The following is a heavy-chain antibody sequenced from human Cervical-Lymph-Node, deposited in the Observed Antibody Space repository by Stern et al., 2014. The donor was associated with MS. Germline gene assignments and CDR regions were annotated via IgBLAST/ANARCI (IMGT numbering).Heavy chain of an antibody. J-gene: IGHJ4*02. CDR2: IYPRDSDA. CDR1: GYTFTTYW. V-gene: IGHV5-51*01. D-gene: IGHD6-13*01. Sequence: EVQLVESGAEVKKPGDSLKISCKASGYTFTTYWSGWVRQASGKGLEWMGIIYPRDSDARRSPSFQGQVTISVDKSITTAYLQWSSLKDSDTAMYYCARRGPAAEIDFWGQGTLVTVSS. CDR3: ARRGPAAEIDF.